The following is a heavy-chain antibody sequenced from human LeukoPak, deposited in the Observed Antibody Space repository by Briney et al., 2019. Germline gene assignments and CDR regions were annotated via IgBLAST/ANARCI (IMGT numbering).Heavy chain of an antibody. D-gene: IGHD4/OR15-4a*01. CDR2: TYYRFKWYN. Sequence: SQTLSLTCAISGDRVSSNSVASNWIRQSPWRCLESLGRTYYRFKWYNDYAVSVKCRLTITPDTSKNQFSLQLNSVTPEDTAVYYCVATPNYPYFDYWGQGALVTVSS. CDR1: GDRVSSNSVA. CDR3: VATPNYPYFDY. J-gene: IGHJ4*02. V-gene: IGHV6-1*01.